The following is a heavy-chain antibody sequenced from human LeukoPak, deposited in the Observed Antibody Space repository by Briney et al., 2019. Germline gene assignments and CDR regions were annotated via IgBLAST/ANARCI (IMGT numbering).Heavy chain of an antibody. CDR2: ISYDGSNK. CDR1: GFTFSSYA. D-gene: IGHD6-13*01. V-gene: IGHV3-30*04. CDR3: ARGGYSSSWYVDY. Sequence: GGSLRLSCAASGFTFSSYAMHWVRQAPGKGLEWVAVISYDGSNKYYADSVKGRFTISRDNSKNTLYPQMNSLRAEDTAVYYCARGGYSSSWYVDYWGQGTLVTVSS. J-gene: IGHJ4*02.